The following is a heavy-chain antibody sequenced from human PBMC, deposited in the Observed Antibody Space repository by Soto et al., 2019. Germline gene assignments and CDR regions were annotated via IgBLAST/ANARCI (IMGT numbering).Heavy chain of an antibody. Sequence: PGGSLRLSCAASGFTFRSYAMHWFRQASGKGLEWVGRIRSKANSYATAYAASVKGRFTISRDDSKNTAYLQMNSLKTEDTAVYYCTRYDILTGLDYWGQGTLVTVS. CDR1: GFTFRSYA. CDR3: TRYDILTGLDY. D-gene: IGHD3-9*01. CDR2: IRSKANSYAT. V-gene: IGHV3-73*01. J-gene: IGHJ4*02.